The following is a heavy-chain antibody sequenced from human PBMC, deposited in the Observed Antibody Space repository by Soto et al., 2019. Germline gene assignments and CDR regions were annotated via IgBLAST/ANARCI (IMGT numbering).Heavy chain of an antibody. J-gene: IGHJ3*02. V-gene: IGHV3-48*02. CDR2: TGTSRKYT. D-gene: IGHD3-9*01. CDR3: VRDRDWAFDI. Sequence: GALRLSCAASGYALRDYSMNWIRQAPGKGLEWISYTGTSRKYTFYADSVRGRFSISRDDARNSVYPQLKSLRDEDTAVYYCVRDRDWAFDIWGQGTMVTV. CDR1: GYALRDYS.